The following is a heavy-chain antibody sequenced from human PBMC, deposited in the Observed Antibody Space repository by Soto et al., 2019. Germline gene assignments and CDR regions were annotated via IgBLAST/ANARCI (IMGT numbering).Heavy chain of an antibody. D-gene: IGHD3-22*01. CDR2: ISGDSNYI. CDR3: ARVVYFDRSAYGL. CDR1: GFSFSGYN. Sequence: PVVSLILSCAASGFSFSGYNMNWVRQAPGKGLEWVSSISGDSNYIYYADSVQGRFTISRDNAKNSVYLQMNSLRAEDTAVYYCARVVYFDRSAYGLWGQGTMVTVSS. V-gene: IGHV3-21*01. J-gene: IGHJ3*01.